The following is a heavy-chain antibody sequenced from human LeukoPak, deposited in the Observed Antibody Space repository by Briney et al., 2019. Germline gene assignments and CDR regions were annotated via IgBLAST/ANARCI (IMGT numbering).Heavy chain of an antibody. J-gene: IGHJ4*02. CDR1: GYTFSNYA. CDR2: ISVHNGNT. CDR3: ARVGSRGWYAFYY. Sequence: ASVKVSCKASGYTFSNYAISWVRHAPGQGLEWMGWISVHNGNTKYAQKLQGRVTMTTDTSTTTAYMELRRLTSDDTAVYFCARVGSRGWYAFYYWAQGTLVTVFS. V-gene: IGHV1-18*01. D-gene: IGHD6-19*01.